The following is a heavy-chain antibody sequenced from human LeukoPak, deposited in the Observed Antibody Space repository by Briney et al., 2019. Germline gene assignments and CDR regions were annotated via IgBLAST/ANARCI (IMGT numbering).Heavy chain of an antibody. CDR1: GGSFSGYY. J-gene: IGHJ4*02. Sequence: SQSLSLTCAVYGGSFSGYYWSWIRHPPGKGLEWIGEINHSGSTNYNPSLKSRVTISVDTSKNQFSLKLSSVTAADTAVYYCARGPYSSSWYYFDYWGQGTLVTVSS. CDR3: ARGPYSSSWYYFDY. D-gene: IGHD6-13*01. V-gene: IGHV4-34*01. CDR2: INHSGST.